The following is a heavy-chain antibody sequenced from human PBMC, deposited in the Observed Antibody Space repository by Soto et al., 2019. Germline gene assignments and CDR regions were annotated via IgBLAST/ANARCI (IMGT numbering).Heavy chain of an antibody. V-gene: IGHV3-23*01. J-gene: IGHJ4*02. D-gene: IGHD6-13*01. CDR1: GFTFSTYA. Sequence: PGGSLRLSCAASGFTFSTYAMSWVRQAPGKGLEWFSAIGGSSGSTYYADSVKGRFTISRDNSKNTLYLQMKSLRAEDTAVYYCAKDRQQHLAYYFDYWCQGNLVTVSS. CDR2: IGGSSGST. CDR3: AKDRQQHLAYYFDY.